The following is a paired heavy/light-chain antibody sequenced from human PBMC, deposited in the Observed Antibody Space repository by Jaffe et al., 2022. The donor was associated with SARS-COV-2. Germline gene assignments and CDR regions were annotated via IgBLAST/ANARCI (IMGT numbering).Heavy chain of an antibody. D-gene: IGHD3-3*01. V-gene: IGHV3-72*01. CDR3: VRVSRSGFPDY. CDR1: GFIFSDHC. J-gene: IGHJ4*02. Sequence: EVQLVESGGGLVQPGGSLRLSCAGSGFIFSDHCIDWVRQAPGKGLEWVGRSGNKADRYTTQYAASVTGRFTISRDESENSLHLQMSSLKTEDAAIYYCVRVSRSGFPDYWGQGTLVTVSS. CDR2: SGNKADRYTT.
Light chain of an antibody. Sequence: DIQLTQSPSFLSASVGDRVTITCRASQVISSFLAWYQQKPGKAPKLLIYAASTLQSGVPSRFSGSGSGTEFTLTISSLQPEDFATYYCLHLKSYPLTFGGGAKVEVK. CDR2: AAS. CDR1: QVISSF. CDR3: LHLKSYPLT. V-gene: IGKV1-9*01. J-gene: IGKJ4*01.